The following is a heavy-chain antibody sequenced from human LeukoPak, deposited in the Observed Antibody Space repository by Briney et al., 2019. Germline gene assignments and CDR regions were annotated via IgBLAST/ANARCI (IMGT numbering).Heavy chain of an antibody. Sequence: GGSLRLSCAASGITVSSNCIYWVRQAPGKGLEWVSVIYSDGTTYYADSVKGRFTISRDHSKNTLYLQMNSLRAEDTAVYYCARGNVGAAVYYYYGVDVWGQGTTLTVSS. CDR2: IYSDGTT. V-gene: IGHV3-53*01. D-gene: IGHD2-15*01. CDR1: GITVSSNC. CDR3: ARGNVGAAVYYYYGVDV. J-gene: IGHJ6*02.